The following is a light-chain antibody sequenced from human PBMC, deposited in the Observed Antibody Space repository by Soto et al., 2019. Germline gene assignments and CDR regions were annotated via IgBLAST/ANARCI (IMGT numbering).Light chain of an antibody. CDR3: QQYYTWPIT. CDR2: GVS. V-gene: IGKV3-20*01. CDR1: QSVTNSF. J-gene: IGKJ5*01. Sequence: EIVWAQSPGTLSLSPGERASISCRASQSVTNSFLAWYQQKPGQAPKLLIYGVSSRATGIPARFSGSGSGTEFALTISRLQSEDSAVYYCQQYYTWPITFGQGTRLEIK.